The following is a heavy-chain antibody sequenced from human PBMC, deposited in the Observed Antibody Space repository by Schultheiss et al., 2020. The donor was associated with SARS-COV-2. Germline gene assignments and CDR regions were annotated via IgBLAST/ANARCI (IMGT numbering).Heavy chain of an antibody. V-gene: IGHV3-19*01. CDR1: GFTFSNSD. Sequence: GGSLRLSCAASGFTFSNSDMNWVRQAPGKGLEWVSGVSWNGSRTHYADSVKGRFTISRDNSKNTLYLQMNSLRAEDTAVYYCAKGYYDFWSGPSDYWGQGTLVTVSS. CDR2: VSWNGSRT. J-gene: IGHJ4*02. CDR3: AKGYYDFWSGPSDY. D-gene: IGHD3-3*01.